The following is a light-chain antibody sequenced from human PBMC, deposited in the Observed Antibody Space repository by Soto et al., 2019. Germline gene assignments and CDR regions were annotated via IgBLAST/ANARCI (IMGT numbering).Light chain of an antibody. CDR3: QQRTSWPLT. J-gene: IGKJ4*01. CDR1: QSVGSF. V-gene: IGKV3-11*01. Sequence: EIVLTQSPATLSLSPGERATLSCRASQSVGSFLAWYQQKPGQAPRLLIFDASNRATGIPARLSGSGSGTDFTLTVSSLVPEDFAVYYCQQRTSWPLTFGGGTKVEIK. CDR2: DAS.